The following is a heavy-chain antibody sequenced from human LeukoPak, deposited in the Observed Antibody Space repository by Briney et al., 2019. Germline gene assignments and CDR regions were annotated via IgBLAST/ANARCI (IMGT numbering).Heavy chain of an antibody. CDR2: IYHSGST. CDR1: GYSISSGYY. CDR3: ARHSKWELLLSDY. J-gene: IGHJ4*02. Sequence: SETLSLTCAVSGYSISSGYYWGWIRQPPGKGLEWIGSIYHSGSTYYNPSLKSRVTISVDTSKNQFSLKLSSVTAADTAVYYCARHSKWELLLSDYWGQGTLVTVSS. V-gene: IGHV4-38-2*01. D-gene: IGHD1-26*01.